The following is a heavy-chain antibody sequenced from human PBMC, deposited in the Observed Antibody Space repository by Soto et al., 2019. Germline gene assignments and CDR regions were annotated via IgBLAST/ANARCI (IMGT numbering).Heavy chain of an antibody. CDR1: CGNISNYY. V-gene: IGHV4-59*01. J-gene: IGHJ5*02. D-gene: IGHD5-18*01. CDR3: AKDSGYNYGYFRWFDP. CDR2: IFYSGST. Sequence: SEIQCLTCTVSCGNISNYYWSWIRQPPGRGLEWIGRIFYSGSTNYNPALKSRVTISVDTSKSQFSLKLSSVTAADTAVYYCAKDSGYNYGYFRWFDPWGQGTLVTV.